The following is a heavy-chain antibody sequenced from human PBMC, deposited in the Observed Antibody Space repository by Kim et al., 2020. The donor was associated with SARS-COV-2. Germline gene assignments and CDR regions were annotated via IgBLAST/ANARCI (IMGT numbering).Heavy chain of an antibody. CDR2: IYSGGAE. Sequence: GGSLRLSCAASGFTVSSNFMSWVRQAPGKGLEWVSVIYSGGAERYAESVKGRFTISRDYSKNTLYLQMNRLRVEDTAVYYCAREEDDFGARSGYFDYWG. CDR1: GFTVSSNF. D-gene: IGHD4-17*01. CDR3: AREEDDFGARSGYFDY. V-gene: IGHV3-66*01. J-gene: IGHJ4*03.